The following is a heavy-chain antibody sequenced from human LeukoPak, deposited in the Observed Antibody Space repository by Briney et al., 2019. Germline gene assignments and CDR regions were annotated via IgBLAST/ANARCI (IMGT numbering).Heavy chain of an antibody. V-gene: IGHV1-2*02. Sequence: ASVEVSCKTSGYSFTGYYIHWVRQAPGQGFEWLGWISPNSGATKYAQNFQDRVSMTRDTSINTANMELSSLRLDDTAVYYCARGVADAGRRLDPWGQGTLITVSS. CDR2: ISPNSGAT. CDR1: GYSFTGYY. CDR3: ARGVADAGRRLDP. J-gene: IGHJ5*02. D-gene: IGHD6-13*01.